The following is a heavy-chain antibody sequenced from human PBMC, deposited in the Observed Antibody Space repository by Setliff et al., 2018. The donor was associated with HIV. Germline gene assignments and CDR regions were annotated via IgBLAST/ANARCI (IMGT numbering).Heavy chain of an antibody. V-gene: IGHV4-4*02. CDR1: GGSISSSNW. Sequence: SETLSLTCAVSGGSISSSNWWSWVRQPPGKGLEWLGEIYHSGSTNYNPSLKRRLTISVYTSNNQFSLKLSSVTAAETAVYYCARRVGIASVPPVAIRAFDNWGQGSLVTVSS. CDR3: ARRVGIASVPPVAIRAFDN. J-gene: IGHJ4*02. CDR2: IYHSGST. D-gene: IGHD2-2*02.